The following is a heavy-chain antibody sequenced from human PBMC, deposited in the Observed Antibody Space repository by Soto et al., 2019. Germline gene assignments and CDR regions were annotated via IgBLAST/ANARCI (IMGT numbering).Heavy chain of an antibody. CDR2: IFPGDSDT. CDR1: GYEFTSYW. CDR3: ARRDSSGYDPDAFDI. Sequence: GESLKISCKGSGYEFTSYWIGWVRQMPGKGLEWMGIIFPGDSDTRYSPSFHGQVTISADNSISTVYLQWSSLRASDTAMYYCARRDSSGYDPDAFDIWGQGTLVTVSS. J-gene: IGHJ3*02. V-gene: IGHV5-51*01. D-gene: IGHD3-22*01.